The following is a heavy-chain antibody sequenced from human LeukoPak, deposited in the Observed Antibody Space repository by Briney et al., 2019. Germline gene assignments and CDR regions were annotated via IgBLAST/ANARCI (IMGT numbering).Heavy chain of an antibody. J-gene: IGHJ4*02. D-gene: IGHD1-26*01. CDR2: IRSDGSST. V-gene: IGHV3-74*01. Sequence: PGGSLRLSCVASGFTFSTYWMHWVRQAPGKGLVWVSRIRSDGSSTSNADSVKGRFTISRDDAKNTLYLQMDSLRAEDTAVYYCVRGKFSGNYMDYWGQGTLVTVSS. CDR3: VRGKFSGNYMDY. CDR1: GFTFSTYW.